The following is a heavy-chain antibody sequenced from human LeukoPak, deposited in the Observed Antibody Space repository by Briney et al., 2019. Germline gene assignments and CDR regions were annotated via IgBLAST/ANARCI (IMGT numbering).Heavy chain of an antibody. D-gene: IGHD3-9*01. V-gene: IGHV4-59*08. CDR1: GGSISSHY. CDR3: ARTYYDILTGYYYGMDV. Sequence: PSETLSLTCTVSGGSISSHYWSWIRQPPGKGLECIGDIYYSGSTNYNPFLKSRVTISVDTSKNHFSLKLTSVTAADTAVYYCARTYYDILTGYYYGMDVWGQGTTVTVSS. CDR2: IYYSGST. J-gene: IGHJ6*02.